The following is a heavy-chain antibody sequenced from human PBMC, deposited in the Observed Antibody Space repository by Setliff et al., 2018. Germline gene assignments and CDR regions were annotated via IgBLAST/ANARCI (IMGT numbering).Heavy chain of an antibody. Sequence: SVKVSCKASGGTFSSYGISWVRQAPGQGLEWLGGTIPNFGTTNYAQEFQGRVTIITYESTSTAYMELSSLRFEDTDVYYCAREGVDTRSSTDYRYYMDVWGQGTTVTVSS. CDR2: TIPNFGTT. D-gene: IGHD5-18*01. V-gene: IGHV1-69*05. CDR3: AREGVDTRSSTDYRYYMDV. CDR1: GGTFSSYG. J-gene: IGHJ6*03.